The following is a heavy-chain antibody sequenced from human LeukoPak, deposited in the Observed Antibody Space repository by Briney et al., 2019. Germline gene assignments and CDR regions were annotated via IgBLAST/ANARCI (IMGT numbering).Heavy chain of an antibody. Sequence: GGSLRLSCAASGFTVSSNYMSWVRQAPGKGLEWVSVIYSGGSTYYADSVKGRFTIPRDDSKNTLYLQMNSLGAEDTAVYYCAADYGDQLFDYWGQGTLVTVSS. CDR1: GFTVSSNY. CDR3: AADYGDQLFDY. CDR2: IYSGGST. D-gene: IGHD4-17*01. J-gene: IGHJ4*02. V-gene: IGHV3-66*01.